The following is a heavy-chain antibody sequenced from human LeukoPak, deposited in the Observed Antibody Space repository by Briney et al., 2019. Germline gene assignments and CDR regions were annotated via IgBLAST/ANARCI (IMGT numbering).Heavy chain of an antibody. D-gene: IGHD4-23*01. CDR1: GFTFSNYG. CDR2: ISYDGNNK. J-gene: IGHJ4*02. CDR3: ARDTYGGANS. V-gene: IGHV3-30*19. Sequence: GGSLRLSCAASGFTFSNYGMHWVRQAPGKGLEWVAVISYDGNNKYYADSVKGRFTISRDTSKNTLYLQMNSLRPEDTAVYYCARDTYGGANSWGQGTLVTVSS.